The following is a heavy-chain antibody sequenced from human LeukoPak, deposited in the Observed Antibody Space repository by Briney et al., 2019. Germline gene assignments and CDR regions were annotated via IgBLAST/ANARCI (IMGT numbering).Heavy chain of an antibody. CDR1: GYTFTSYY. D-gene: IGHD3-10*01. Sequence: ASVKVPCKASGYTFTSYYMHWVRPAPGQGLEWMGIINPSGGSTSYAQKFQGRVTMTRDTSTSTVYMELSSLRSEDTAVYYCARATITMVRGVIIRYFDYWGQGTLVTVSS. V-gene: IGHV1-46*01. CDR3: ARATITMVRGVIIRYFDY. CDR2: INPSGGST. J-gene: IGHJ4*02.